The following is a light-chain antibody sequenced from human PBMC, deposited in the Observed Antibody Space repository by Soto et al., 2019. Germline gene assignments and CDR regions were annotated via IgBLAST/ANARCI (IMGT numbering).Light chain of an antibody. CDR2: DVS. V-gene: IGLV2-14*01. CDR3: SSYASSSAVV. CDR1: SSDVGGYNY. Sequence: QSALTQPASVSGSPGQSITISCTGTSSDVGGYNYVSWYQQYPGKAPKLMIYDVSNRPSGVSNRFSGSKSGNTASLTISALQAEDEADYYCSSYASSSAVVFGGGTKLTVL. J-gene: IGLJ2*01.